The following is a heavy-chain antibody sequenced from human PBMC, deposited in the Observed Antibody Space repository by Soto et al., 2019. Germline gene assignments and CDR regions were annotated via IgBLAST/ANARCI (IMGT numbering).Heavy chain of an antibody. CDR1: GGSISSGGYY. D-gene: IGHD2-8*01. Sequence: SETLSLTCTVSGGSISSGGYYWSWIRQHPGKGLEWIGYIYYSGSTYYNPSLKSRVTISVDTSKNQFSLKLSSVTAADTAVYYCARSDYCTNGVCYVYFQHWGQGTLVTVSS. CDR3: ARSDYCTNGVCYVYFQH. V-gene: IGHV4-31*03. CDR2: IYYSGST. J-gene: IGHJ1*01.